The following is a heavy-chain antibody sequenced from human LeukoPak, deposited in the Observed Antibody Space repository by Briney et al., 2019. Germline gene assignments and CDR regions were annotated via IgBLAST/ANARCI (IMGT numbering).Heavy chain of an antibody. CDR3: VKDSGTNYDSRGFLPHFDY. CDR2: ISWNSGDI. J-gene: IGHJ4*02. CDR1: GFTFDDYA. V-gene: IGHV3-9*01. D-gene: IGHD3-22*01. Sequence: GRSLRLSCAASGFTFDDYAMHWVRQAPGKGLEWVSGISWNSGDIGYADSVKGRFPISRDNAKNSLYLQMNSLRAEDTALYYCVKDSGTNYDSRGFLPHFDYWGQGTLVTVSS.